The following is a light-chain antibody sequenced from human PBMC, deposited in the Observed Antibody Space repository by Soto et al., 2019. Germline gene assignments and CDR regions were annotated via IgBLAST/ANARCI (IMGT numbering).Light chain of an antibody. V-gene: IGKV1-39*01. Sequence: DIQMTQSPSSLSASVGDRVTITCRASQSISSYLNWYQHKPGKAPKLLIYAASSLQSGVPSRFSGSGSGTDFPLTISSLQPEDFATYYCQQSYSTPRTFGQGTTVEIK. J-gene: IGKJ1*01. CDR3: QQSYSTPRT. CDR2: AAS. CDR1: QSISSY.